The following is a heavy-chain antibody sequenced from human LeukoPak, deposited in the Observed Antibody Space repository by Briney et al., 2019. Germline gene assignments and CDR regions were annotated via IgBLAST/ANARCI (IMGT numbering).Heavy chain of an antibody. D-gene: IGHD5-18*01. CDR3: ASRPNRYTAAWDY. J-gene: IGHJ4*02. CDR2: SSGSGGST. CDR1: GFTVSSCA. Sequence: GGSLRLSCAASGFTVSSCAMTWVRQAPGKGLEWVSVSSGSGGSTYYADSVKGRFTISRDNSKNTLYLQMNSLRAEDAAVYYCASRPNRYTAAWDYWGQGTLVTVSS. V-gene: IGHV3-23*01.